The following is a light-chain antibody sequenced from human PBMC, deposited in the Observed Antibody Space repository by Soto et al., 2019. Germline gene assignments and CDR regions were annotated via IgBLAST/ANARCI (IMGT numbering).Light chain of an antibody. CDR1: QSVSSSH. CDR3: QQYGSSST. V-gene: IGKV3-20*01. Sequence: EIVLTQSPGTLSLSPGERATLSCRASQSVSSSHLAWYQQKPGQAPRLLIYGASSRATGIPDRFSGSGSGTDFTLTISRLEPEDFAVYYCQQYGSSSTFGGGTKVEIK. CDR2: GAS. J-gene: IGKJ4*01.